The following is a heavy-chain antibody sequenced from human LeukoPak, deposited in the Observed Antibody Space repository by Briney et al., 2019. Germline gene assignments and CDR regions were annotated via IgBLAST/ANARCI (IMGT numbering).Heavy chain of an antibody. CDR2: IKQDGSEK. V-gene: IGHV3-7*01. D-gene: IGHD1-26*01. Sequence: GGSLRLSCAASGFTFSSYWMSWVRQAPGKGLEWVANIKQDGSEKYCVDSVKGRFTISRDNSKNTLYLQMNSLRAEDTAVYYCAKSIVGATTVDYWGQGTLVTVSS. J-gene: IGHJ4*02. CDR1: GFTFSSYW. CDR3: AKSIVGATTVDY.